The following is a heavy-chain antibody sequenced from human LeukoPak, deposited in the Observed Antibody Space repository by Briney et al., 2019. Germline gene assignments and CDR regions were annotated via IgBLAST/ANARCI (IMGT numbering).Heavy chain of an antibody. CDR2: FYHTGTT. D-gene: IGHD5-12*01. CDR1: GFSISSGYY. CDR3: ARLAARLSWFDP. Sequence: PSETLSLTCSVSGFSISSGYYWGWIRQPPGKGLEWIGTFYHTGTTYSTPSLKSRVTISGDTSKNQFSLKLSSVTAADTAVYYCARLAARLSWFDPWGQGTLVTVSS. J-gene: IGHJ5*02. V-gene: IGHV4-38-2*02.